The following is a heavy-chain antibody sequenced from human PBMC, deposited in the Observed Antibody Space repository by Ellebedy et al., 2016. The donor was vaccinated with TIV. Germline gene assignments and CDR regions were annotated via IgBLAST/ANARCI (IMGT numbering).Heavy chain of an antibody. CDR3: AREMNYGDYSNDAFDI. CDR2: INPSGGST. V-gene: IGHV1-46*01. CDR1: GYTFTSYY. J-gene: IGHJ3*02. Sequence: ASVKVSCXASGYTFTSYYMHWVRQAPGQGLEWMGIINPSGGSTSYAQKFQGRVTMTRDTSTSTVYMELSSLRSEDTAVYYCAREMNYGDYSNDAFDIWGQGTMVTVPS. D-gene: IGHD4-17*01.